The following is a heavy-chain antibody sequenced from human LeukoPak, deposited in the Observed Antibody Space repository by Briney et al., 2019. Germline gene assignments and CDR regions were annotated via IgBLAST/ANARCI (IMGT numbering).Heavy chain of an antibody. CDR2: MNPNSGNT. J-gene: IGHJ3*02. Sequence: ASVKVSCKASGYTFTSYDINGVRQATGQGLEWMGWMNPNSGNTGYAQKFQGRVTMTRDTSISTAYMELSRLRSDDTAVYYCARESLEYSSSSDAFDIWGQGTMVTVSS. CDR3: ARESLEYSSSSDAFDI. V-gene: IGHV1-8*01. D-gene: IGHD6-6*01. CDR1: GYTFTSYD.